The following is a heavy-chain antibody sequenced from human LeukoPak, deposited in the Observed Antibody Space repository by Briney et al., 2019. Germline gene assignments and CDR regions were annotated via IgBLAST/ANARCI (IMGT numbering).Heavy chain of an antibody. D-gene: IGHD6-6*01. Sequence: PSETLSLTCTVSGGSISSGDYYWSWIRQPPGKGLEWIGYIYYSGSTYYNPSLKSRVTISVDTSKNQFSLKLSSVTAADTAVYYCARHSGSSSWYYYYYMDVWGKGTTVTVSS. CDR3: ARHSGSSSWYYYYYMDV. CDR2: IYYSGST. J-gene: IGHJ6*03. CDR1: GGSISSGDYY. V-gene: IGHV4-30-4*08.